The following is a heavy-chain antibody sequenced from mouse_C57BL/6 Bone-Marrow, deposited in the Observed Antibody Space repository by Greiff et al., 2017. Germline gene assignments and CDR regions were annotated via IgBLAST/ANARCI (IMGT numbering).Heavy chain of an antibody. CDR1: GYTFTSYW. Sequence: QVQLQQPGAELVMPGASVTLSCKASGYTFTSYWRHWVKQRPGQGLEWIGEIDPSDRYTNYNQKIKGKSILTVDKSSSTAYMQVSSLTSEDSAVYYCAREGGGSSLFAYWGQGTLVTVSA. CDR3: AREGGGSSLFAY. J-gene: IGHJ3*01. D-gene: IGHD1-1*01. CDR2: IDPSDRYT. V-gene: IGHV1-69*01.